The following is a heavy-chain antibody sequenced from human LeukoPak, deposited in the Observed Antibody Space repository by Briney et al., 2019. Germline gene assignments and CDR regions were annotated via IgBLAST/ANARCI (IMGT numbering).Heavy chain of an antibody. J-gene: IGHJ4*02. Sequence: GGSLRLSCLVSGLTFSTYPLHWVRQAPGKGLEWVSTIGGGGENTYSADSVKGRFTISRDNSKNTVYLHVKSLRAEDTAVYFCAKVLTGSQDYWGQGTLVTVSS. CDR2: IGGGGENT. CDR3: AKVLTGSQDY. CDR1: GLTFSTYP. V-gene: IGHV3-23*01. D-gene: IGHD1-14*01.